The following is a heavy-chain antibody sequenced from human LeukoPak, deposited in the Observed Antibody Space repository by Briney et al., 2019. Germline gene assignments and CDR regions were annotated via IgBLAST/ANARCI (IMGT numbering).Heavy chain of an antibody. V-gene: IGHV1-2*02. D-gene: IGHD5-18*01. Sequence: ASVKVSCKASGYTFTGYYMHWVRQAPGQGLEWMGWINPNSGGTNYAQKLQGRVTMTTDTSTSTAYMELRSLRSDDTAVYYCARDGGYAAMDGSYFDYWGQGTLVTVSS. CDR1: GYTFTGYY. CDR3: ARDGGYAAMDGSYFDY. CDR2: INPNSGGT. J-gene: IGHJ4*02.